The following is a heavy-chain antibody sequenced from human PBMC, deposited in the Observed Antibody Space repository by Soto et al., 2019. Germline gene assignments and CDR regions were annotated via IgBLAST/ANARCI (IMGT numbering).Heavy chain of an antibody. J-gene: IGHJ6*02. Sequence: QVQLVESGGGLVKPGGSLRLSCAASGFTFSDYYMSWIRQAPGKGLEWVSYVSSSGTTMYYADSVKGRFTISRDNAKKSLYMQRNSLRAEDTAVYYCARTNWGPYYYYGMDVWGQGTTVTVSS. CDR2: VSSSGTTM. CDR3: ARTNWGPYYYYGMDV. D-gene: IGHD7-27*01. V-gene: IGHV3-11*01. CDR1: GFTFSDYY.